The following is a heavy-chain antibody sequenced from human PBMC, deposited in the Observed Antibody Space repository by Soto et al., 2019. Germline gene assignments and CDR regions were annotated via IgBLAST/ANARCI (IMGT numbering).Heavy chain of an antibody. D-gene: IGHD4-17*01. CDR2: IYYSGST. Sequence: PSETLSLTCTVSGGSISSYYWSWIRQPPGEGLEWIGYIYYSGSTNYNPSLKSRVTISVDTSKNQFSLKLSSVTAADTAVYYCARDGDYGDYVAYWGQGTLVTVSS. CDR1: GGSISSYY. J-gene: IGHJ4*02. CDR3: ARDGDYGDYVAY. V-gene: IGHV4-59*01.